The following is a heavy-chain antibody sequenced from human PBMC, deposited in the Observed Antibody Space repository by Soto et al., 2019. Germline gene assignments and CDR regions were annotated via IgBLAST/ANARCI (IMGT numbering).Heavy chain of an antibody. D-gene: IGHD5-18*01. J-gene: IGHJ4*02. CDR2: IYHSGST. CDR1: GGSISSSNW. V-gene: IGHV4-4*02. Sequence: SETLSLTCTVSGGSISSSNWWSWVRQPPGKGLEWIGEIYHSGSTNYNPSLKSRVTISVDTSKNQFSLKLSSVTAADTAVYYCARQSGYSYGSWGQGTLVTVSS. CDR3: ARQSGYSYGS.